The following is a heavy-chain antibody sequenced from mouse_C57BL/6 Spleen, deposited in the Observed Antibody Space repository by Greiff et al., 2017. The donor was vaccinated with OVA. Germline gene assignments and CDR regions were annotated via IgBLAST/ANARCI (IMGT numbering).Heavy chain of an antibody. D-gene: IGHD2-12*01. CDR3: ARRGYSYYFDY. J-gene: IGHJ2*01. Sequence: QVHVKQSGAELVKPGASVKMSCKASGYTFTSYWITWVKQRPGQGLEWIGDIYPGSGSTNYNEKFKSKATLTVDTSSSTAYMQLSSLTSEDSAVYYCARRGYSYYFDYWGQGTTLTVSS. CDR1: GYTFTSYW. V-gene: IGHV1-55*01. CDR2: IYPGSGST.